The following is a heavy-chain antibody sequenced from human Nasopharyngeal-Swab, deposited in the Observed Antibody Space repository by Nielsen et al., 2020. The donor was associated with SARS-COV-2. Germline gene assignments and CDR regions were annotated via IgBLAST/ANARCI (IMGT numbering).Heavy chain of an antibody. CDR2: IWYDGSNK. J-gene: IGHJ4*02. Sequence: GESLKISCAASGFTFSSYGMHWVRQAPGKGLEWVAVIWYDGSNKYYADSVKGRFTISRDNSKNTLYLQMNSLRAEDTAVYYCAKEGLIAVAGSDYWGQGTLVTVSS. CDR1: GFTFSSYG. D-gene: IGHD6-19*01. CDR3: AKEGLIAVAGSDY. V-gene: IGHV3-33*06.